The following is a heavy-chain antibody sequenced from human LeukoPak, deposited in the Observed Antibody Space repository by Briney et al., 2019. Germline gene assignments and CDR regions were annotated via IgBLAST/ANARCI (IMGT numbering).Heavy chain of an antibody. Sequence: ASVKVSCKASGYTFTGYYMHWVRQAPGQGLEWMGWISAYNGNTNYAQKLQGRVTMTTDTSTSTAYMELRSLRSDDTAVYYCARSSRLLWFGELLAYAFDIWGQGTMVTVSS. CDR3: ARSSRLLWFGELLAYAFDI. CDR2: ISAYNGNT. CDR1: GYTFTGYY. J-gene: IGHJ3*02. V-gene: IGHV1-18*04. D-gene: IGHD3-10*01.